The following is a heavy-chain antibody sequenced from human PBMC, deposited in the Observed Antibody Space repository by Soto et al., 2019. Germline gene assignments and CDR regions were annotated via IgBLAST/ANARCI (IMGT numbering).Heavy chain of an antibody. CDR2: IFYSGST. J-gene: IGHJ4*02. D-gene: IGHD1-1*01. V-gene: IGHV4-28*01. CDR3: ARTPGTTKNYFDY. CDR1: DYSIRNSNW. Sequence: SETLSLTCVVSDYSIRNSNWWGWIRQPPGKGLEWIGYIFYSGSTYYSPSLKSRVTMSVDTSKNQFSLNLRSVTAVDTALYYCARTPGTTKNYFDYWGQGILVTVS.